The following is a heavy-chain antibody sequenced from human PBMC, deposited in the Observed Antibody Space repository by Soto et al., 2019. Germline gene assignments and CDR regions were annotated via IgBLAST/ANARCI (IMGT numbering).Heavy chain of an antibody. D-gene: IGHD5-12*01. CDR2: ISAYNGNT. Sequence: ASVEVSCKASGYTFTSYGISWVRQAPGQGLEWMGWISAYNGNTNYAQKLQGRVTMTTDTSTSTAYMELRSLRSDDTAVYYCARYVDIVATDYYGMDVWGQGTTVTSP. V-gene: IGHV1-18*01. CDR1: GYTFTSYG. J-gene: IGHJ6*02. CDR3: ARYVDIVATDYYGMDV.